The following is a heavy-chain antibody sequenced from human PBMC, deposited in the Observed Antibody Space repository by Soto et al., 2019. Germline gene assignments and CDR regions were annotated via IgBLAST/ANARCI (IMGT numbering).Heavy chain of an antibody. CDR1: GYTFTSYG. Sequence: QVQLVPSGAEVKKPGASVKVSCKASGYTFTSYGISWLRQAPGHGLEWMGWISAYTGNTNYAQKLQGRVTMTTDTSTSTAYMELRSLRSDDTAVYYCARDQISWAGDWLDYWGQGTLVTVSS. D-gene: IGHD2-21*02. V-gene: IGHV1-18*01. CDR3: ARDQISWAGDWLDY. CDR2: ISAYTGNT. J-gene: IGHJ4*02.